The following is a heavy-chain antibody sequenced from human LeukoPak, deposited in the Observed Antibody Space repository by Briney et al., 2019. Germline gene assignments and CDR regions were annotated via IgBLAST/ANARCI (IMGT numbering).Heavy chain of an antibody. J-gene: IGHJ4*02. CDR3: ARDAILGPGYSYGYYFDY. D-gene: IGHD5-18*01. CDR2: IHYSGST. CDR1: GGSISSGGYY. Sequence: PSQTLSLTCTVSGGSISSGGYYWSWIRQHPGKGLEWIGYIHYSGSTYYNPSLKSRVTISVDTSKNQFSLKLSSVTAADTAVYYCARDAILGPGYSYGYYFDYWGQGTLVTVSS. V-gene: IGHV4-31*03.